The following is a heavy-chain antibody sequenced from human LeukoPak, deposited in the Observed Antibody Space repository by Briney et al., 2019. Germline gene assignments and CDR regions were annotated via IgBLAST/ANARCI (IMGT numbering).Heavy chain of an antibody. Sequence: SETLSLTCTVSGGSISSYYWSWIRQPPGKGLEWIGYIYYSGSTNYNPSLKSRVTISVDTSKNQFSLKLSSVTAADTAVYYCARQRGRGDAFDIWGQGTMVTVSP. V-gene: IGHV4-59*08. CDR1: GGSISSYY. CDR3: ARQRGRGDAFDI. CDR2: IYYSGST. D-gene: IGHD3-10*01. J-gene: IGHJ3*02.